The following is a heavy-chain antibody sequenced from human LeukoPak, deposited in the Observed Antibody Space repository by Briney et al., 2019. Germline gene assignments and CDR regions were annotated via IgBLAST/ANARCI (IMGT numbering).Heavy chain of an antibody. D-gene: IGHD3-22*01. V-gene: IGHV1-69-2*01. CDR3: ATVDYYDSSGLDY. J-gene: IGHJ4*02. CDR1: GYTFTDYY. Sequence: ASVKVSCKVSGYTFTDYYMHWVPQAPGKGLEWMGLVDPEDGETIYAEKFQGRVTITADTSTDTAYMELSSLRSEDTAVYYCATVDYYDSSGLDYGGQGTLVTVSS. CDR2: VDPEDGET.